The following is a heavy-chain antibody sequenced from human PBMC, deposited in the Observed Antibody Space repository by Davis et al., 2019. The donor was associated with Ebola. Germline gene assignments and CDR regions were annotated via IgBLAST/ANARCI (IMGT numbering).Heavy chain of an antibody. Sequence: GESLKISCAASGFIFSSYVMSWVRQAPGKGLEWVSTLGTSADTYYADSVKGRFTISRDNSKNTLYLQMNSLRPEDTAIYYCARIVPDWYDSSGYSRNGRFDFWGQGMLVTVSS. CDR2: LGTSADT. CDR3: ARIVPDWYDSSGYSRNGRFDF. D-gene: IGHD3-22*01. V-gene: IGHV3-23*01. CDR1: GFIFSSYV. J-gene: IGHJ4*02.